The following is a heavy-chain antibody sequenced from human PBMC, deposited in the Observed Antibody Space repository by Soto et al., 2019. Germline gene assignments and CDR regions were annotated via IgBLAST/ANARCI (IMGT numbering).Heavy chain of an antibody. J-gene: IGHJ6*04. CDR2: IFYSGST. Sequence: PSETLSLTCTVSGGSISSSSYYWGWIRQPPGKGLEWIGSIFYSGSTYYNPSLKSRVTISVDTSKNQFSLKLSSVTAADTAVYYCAGSPGSEGSVDVWGKGTTVTVSS. CDR3: AGSPGSEGSVDV. V-gene: IGHV4-39*01. D-gene: IGHD3-10*01. CDR1: GGSISSSSYY.